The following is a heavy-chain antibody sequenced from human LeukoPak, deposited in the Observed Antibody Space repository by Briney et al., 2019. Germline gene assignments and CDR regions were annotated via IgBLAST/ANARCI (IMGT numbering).Heavy chain of an antibody. CDR1: AGSINNYY. J-gene: IGHJ3*02. D-gene: IGHD2-21*02. V-gene: IGHV4-59*01. CDR3: ARTDDAFHI. CDR2: IFYSGST. Sequence: SETLSLTCSVSAGSINNYYWSWIRQPPGKGLEWIGHIFYSGSTNYNPSLKSRVTISLVMSKNQISLKLSSVTTADTAMYYCARTDDAFHIWGHGTTVTVSS.